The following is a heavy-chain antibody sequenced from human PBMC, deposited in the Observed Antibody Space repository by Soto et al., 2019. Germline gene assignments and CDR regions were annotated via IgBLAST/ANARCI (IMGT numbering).Heavy chain of an antibody. CDR2: IYPGDSDI. Sequence: ESLKISCKGSGYSFTSYWIGWVRQMPGKGLEWMAIIYPGDSDIRYSPSFQGQVTISADKSISTAYLQWSSLKASDTAMYYCVTAPAGLRWFDPWGQGTLVTVSS. V-gene: IGHV5-51*01. CDR1: GYSFTSYW. D-gene: IGHD6-13*01. J-gene: IGHJ5*02. CDR3: VTAPAGLRWFDP.